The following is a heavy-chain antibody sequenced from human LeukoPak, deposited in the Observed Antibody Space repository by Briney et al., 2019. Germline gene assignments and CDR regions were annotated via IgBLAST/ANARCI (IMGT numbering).Heavy chain of an antibody. J-gene: IGHJ4*02. CDR2: ISGSGGST. CDR1: GFTFSTYA. D-gene: IGHD3-22*01. CDR3: AKDSAYDSSGYYLYYFDY. V-gene: IGHV3-23*01. Sequence: GGSLRLSCAASGFTFSTYAMNWVRQAPGKGLEWVSGISGSGGSTYYADSVKGRFTISRDNSKNTVYLQMSSLRAEDTAVYYCAKDSAYDSSGYYLYYFDYWGQGTLVTVSS.